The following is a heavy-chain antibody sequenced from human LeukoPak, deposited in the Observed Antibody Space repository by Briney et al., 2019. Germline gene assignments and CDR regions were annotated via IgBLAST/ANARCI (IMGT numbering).Heavy chain of an antibody. Sequence: GGSLRLSCAASGFTVSSNYMSWVRQAPGKGLEWVSVIYSGGSTYYADSVKGRFTISRDSSKNTLYLQMNSLRAEDTAVYYCARDGYDILTGYYMGDYWGQGTLVTASS. J-gene: IGHJ4*02. D-gene: IGHD3-9*01. CDR3: ARDGYDILTGYYMGDY. CDR2: IYSGGST. CDR1: GFTVSSNY. V-gene: IGHV3-53*01.